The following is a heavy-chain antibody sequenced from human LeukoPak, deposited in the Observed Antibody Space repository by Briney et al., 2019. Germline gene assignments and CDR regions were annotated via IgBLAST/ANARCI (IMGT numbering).Heavy chain of an antibody. D-gene: IGHD2-2*01. Sequence: ASVKVSCKASGYTFTTYAISWVRQAPGQGLEWMGWISTYNGNTNYAQKFQGRVTLTTDTSTSTAYMDLRSLRSDDTAVYHCARDSAALDYWGQGTLVTVSS. CDR2: ISTYNGNT. CDR1: GYTFTTYA. V-gene: IGHV1-18*01. J-gene: IGHJ4*02. CDR3: ARDSAALDY.